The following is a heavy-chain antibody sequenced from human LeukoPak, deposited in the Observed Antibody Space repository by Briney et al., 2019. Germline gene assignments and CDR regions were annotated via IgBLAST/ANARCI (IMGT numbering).Heavy chain of an antibody. J-gene: IGHJ4*02. CDR3: ASCGAHSFDY. D-gene: IGHD3-10*01. CDR2: INTGTGNP. CDR1: GYTFTSYA. Sequence: ASVKVSCKASGYTFTSYAMNWVRQAPGQGLEFMGWINTGTGNPTYAQGFTGRFVFSLDTSVSTAYLQISTLKPEDTAVYYCASCGAHSFDYCGQGTLVTVSS. V-gene: IGHV7-4-1*02.